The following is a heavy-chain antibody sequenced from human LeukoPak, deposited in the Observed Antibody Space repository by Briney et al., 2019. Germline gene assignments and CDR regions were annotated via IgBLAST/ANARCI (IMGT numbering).Heavy chain of an antibody. CDR1: GGSISSYY. CDR2: IYYSGST. D-gene: IGHD5-24*01. Sequence: PSETLSLTCTVSGGSISSYYWSWIRQPPGKGLEWIGYIYYSGSTNYNPSLKSRVTISVDTSKNQFSLQLSSVTAADTAVYYCARREMALDYWGQGTLVTVSS. V-gene: IGHV4-59*08. CDR3: ARREMALDY. J-gene: IGHJ4*02.